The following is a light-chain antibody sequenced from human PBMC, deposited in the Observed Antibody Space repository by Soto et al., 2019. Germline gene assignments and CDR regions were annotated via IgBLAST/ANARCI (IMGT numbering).Light chain of an antibody. V-gene: IGLV2-8*01. Sequence: QSVLTQPPSASGSLGQSVTISCTGTSSDVGGYNYVSWYQQHPGKAPKLIIYEVSKRPSGVPDRFSGSKSGNTASLTVSGLQAEDEADYYCSSFAGSNNFVFGGGTKLTVL. J-gene: IGLJ2*01. CDR2: EVS. CDR1: SSDVGGYNY. CDR3: SSFAGSNNFV.